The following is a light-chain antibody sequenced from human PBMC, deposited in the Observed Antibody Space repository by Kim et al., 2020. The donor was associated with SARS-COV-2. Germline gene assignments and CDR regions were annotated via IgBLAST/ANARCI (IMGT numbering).Light chain of an antibody. CDR1: QSITRY. CDR3: QETYSGDHT. J-gene: IGKJ2*01. Sequence: SASVGDGVAFACRASQSITRYLNWYQQKPGKAPKLLICTASTLQSGVPSRFSGSGSGTYFTLTISSVQLEDFATYYCQETYSGDHTFGQGTKLEIK. CDR2: TAS. V-gene: IGKV1-39*01.